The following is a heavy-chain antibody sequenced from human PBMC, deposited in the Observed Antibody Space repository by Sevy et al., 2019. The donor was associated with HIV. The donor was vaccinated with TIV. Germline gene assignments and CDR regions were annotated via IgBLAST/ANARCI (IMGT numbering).Heavy chain of an antibody. CDR1: GYSFTSYW. J-gene: IGHJ1*01. CDR2: IYPGDSDT. Sequence: GESLKISCKGSGYSFTSYWIGWVRQMTGKGLEWMGIIYPGDSDTRYSPSFQGQVTISADKSISTAYLQWSSLKASDTAMYYCASLPYYYDSSGYYYLEYFQHWGQGTLVTVSS. D-gene: IGHD3-22*01. CDR3: ASLPYYYDSSGYYYLEYFQH. V-gene: IGHV5-51*01.